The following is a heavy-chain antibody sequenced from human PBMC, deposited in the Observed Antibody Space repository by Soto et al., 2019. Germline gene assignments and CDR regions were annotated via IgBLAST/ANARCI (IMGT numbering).Heavy chain of an antibody. D-gene: IGHD6-19*01. J-gene: IGHJ3*01. CDR3: ARPVVHQWLVRDAFDV. V-gene: IGHV4-34*01. CDR2: INHSGSN. CDR1: GGSFSTYY. Sequence: SETLSLTCVVSGGSFSTYYYNWIRQSPGKGLEWIGEINHSGSNNYSPSLKSRVTMSLDTSKNQFSLRLTSVTAADTAVYYCARPVVHQWLVRDAFDVWGRGTLVTVSS.